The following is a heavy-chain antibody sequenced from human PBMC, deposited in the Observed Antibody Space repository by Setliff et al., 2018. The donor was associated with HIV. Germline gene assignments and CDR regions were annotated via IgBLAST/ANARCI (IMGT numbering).Heavy chain of an antibody. J-gene: IGHJ2*01. D-gene: IGHD1-26*01. CDR1: SGSISSTSSY. CDR2: VYYSGTT. Sequence: SETLSLTCSVSSGSISSTSSYWGWIRQPPGKGLEWIVSVYYSGTTYYNPSLKSRVTISVDTSKSQFSLQLNSMTAADTALYYCAGHRYNWYFDVWGRGTLVTVSS. V-gene: IGHV4-39*01. CDR3: AGHRYNWYFDV.